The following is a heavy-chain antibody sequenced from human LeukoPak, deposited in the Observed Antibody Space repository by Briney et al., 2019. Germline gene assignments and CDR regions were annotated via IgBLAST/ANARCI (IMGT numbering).Heavy chain of an antibody. CDR1: GASINKDY. CDR3: ARHSQYPNWFDP. CDR2: IHPSGIT. Sequence: SETLSLTCTVSGASINKDYWAWIRQPAGKGLEWIGRIHPSGITHQNPSLRGRVTMSIDASKNQFSLNLSSVTAADTAVYYCARHSQYPNWFDPWGQGTLVTVSS. D-gene: IGHD2-2*01. J-gene: IGHJ5*02. V-gene: IGHV4-4*07.